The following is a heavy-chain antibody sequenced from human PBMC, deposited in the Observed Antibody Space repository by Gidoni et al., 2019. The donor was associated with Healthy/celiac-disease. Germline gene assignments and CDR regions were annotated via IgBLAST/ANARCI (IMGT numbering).Heavy chain of an antibody. CDR2: SSGSGGST. Sequence: EVQLLESGGGLVQPGGSLRLSCAASGFTFSSYAMSWVRQAPGKGLEWVSASSGSGGSTYYADSVKGRFTISRDNSKNTLYLQMNSLRAEDTAVYYCARTPVGWLQFGYYFDYWGQGTLVTVSS. CDR1: GFTFSSYA. V-gene: IGHV3-23*01. D-gene: IGHD5-12*01. CDR3: ARTPVGWLQFGYYFDY. J-gene: IGHJ4*02.